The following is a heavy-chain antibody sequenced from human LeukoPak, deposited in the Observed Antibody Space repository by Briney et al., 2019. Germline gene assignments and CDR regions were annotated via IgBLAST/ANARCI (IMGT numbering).Heavy chain of an antibody. CDR2: ISGSGGST. Sequence: PGGSLRLSCAASGFTVSSNYMSWVRQAPGKGLEWVSAISGSGGSTYYADSVKGRFTISRDNSKNTLYLQMNSLRAEDTAVYYCARLDFWSGYYGYFDYWGQGTLVTVSS. CDR1: GFTVSSNY. J-gene: IGHJ4*02. CDR3: ARLDFWSGYYGYFDY. V-gene: IGHV3-23*01. D-gene: IGHD3-3*01.